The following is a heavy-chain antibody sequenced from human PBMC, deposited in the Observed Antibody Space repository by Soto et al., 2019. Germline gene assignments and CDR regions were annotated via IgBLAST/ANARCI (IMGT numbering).Heavy chain of an antibody. CDR1: GGSFSGYY. J-gene: IGHJ5*02. CDR2: INHSGST. CDR3: ARSWLVRFNRSGP. D-gene: IGHD6-6*01. Sequence: TSETLSLTCAVYGGSFSGYYWSWIRQPPGKGLEWIGEINHSGSTNYNPSLKSRVTISVDTSKNQFSLKLSSVTAADTAVYYCARSWLVRFNRSGPWGQGTLVTVSS. V-gene: IGHV4-34*01.